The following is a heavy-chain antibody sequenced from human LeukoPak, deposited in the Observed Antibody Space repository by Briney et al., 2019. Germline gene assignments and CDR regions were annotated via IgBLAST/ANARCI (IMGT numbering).Heavy chain of an antibody. J-gene: IGHJ4*02. CDR1: GFTFSSYA. V-gene: IGHV3-23*01. D-gene: IGHD4-23*01. Sequence: PGGSLRLSCAASGFTFSSYAMSWVRQAPGKGLEWVSAISGSGGSTYYADSVKGRFTISRDNSKNTLYLQMNSLRAEDTAIYYCAKDGAYGGNSYYFDYWGQGTLVTVSS. CDR3: AKDGAYGGNSYYFDY. CDR2: ISGSGGST.